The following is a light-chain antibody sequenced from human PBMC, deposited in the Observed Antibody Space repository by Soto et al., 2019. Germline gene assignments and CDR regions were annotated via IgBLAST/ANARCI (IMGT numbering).Light chain of an antibody. J-gene: IGKJ2*01. CDR2: GAS. Sequence: EIVLTQSPGTRSLSPGERATLSCRASQSVSSSYLAWYQQKPGQAPRLLIYGASSRATGIPDRFSGSRSGTDFTLTIRRLEPEDFAVYYCQQYGSSPPYTFGQGTKLEIK. V-gene: IGKV3-20*01. CDR1: QSVSSSY. CDR3: QQYGSSPPYT.